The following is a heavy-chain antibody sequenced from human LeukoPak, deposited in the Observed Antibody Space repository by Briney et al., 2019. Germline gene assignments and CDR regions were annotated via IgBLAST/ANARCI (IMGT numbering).Heavy chain of an antibody. J-gene: IGHJ4*02. CDR3: SRESGPYSPFGH. CDR1: GGSITTTNY. D-gene: IGHD1-26*01. V-gene: IGHV4-4*02. Sequence: PSETLSLTCGVSGGSITTTNYWSWFRQSPGRGLELIGEISLSGYTGFNPSLRGRVTMSLDESKNHLSLTLTSVTAADTAIYYCSRESGPYSPFGHWGQGILVTVTT. CDR2: ISLSGYT.